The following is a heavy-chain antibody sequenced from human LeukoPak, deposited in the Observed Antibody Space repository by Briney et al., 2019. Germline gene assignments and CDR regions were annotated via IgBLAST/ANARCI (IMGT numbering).Heavy chain of an antibody. D-gene: IGHD2-2*01. CDR3: ARFVVPAANYYYYYMDV. V-gene: IGHV1-8*02. CDR2: MNPNSGNT. Sequence: ASVKVSCKASGGTFSGYAISWVRQATGQGLEWMGWMNPNSGNTGYAQKFQGRVTMTRNTSISTAYMELSSLRSEDTAVYYCARFVVPAANYYYYYMDVWGKGTTVTVSS. CDR1: GGTFSGYA. J-gene: IGHJ6*03.